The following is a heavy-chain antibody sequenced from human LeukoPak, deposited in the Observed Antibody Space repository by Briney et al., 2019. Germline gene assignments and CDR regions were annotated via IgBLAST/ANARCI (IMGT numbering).Heavy chain of an antibody. D-gene: IGHD6-13*01. V-gene: IGHV3-30*18. CDR3: AKDLGSSPVSY. CDR1: GFTFSSYG. J-gene: IGHJ4*02. Sequence: GRSLGLSCAASGFTFSSYGMHWVRQAPGKGLEWVAVISYDGSNKYYADSVKGRFTISRDNSKNTLYLQMNSLRAEDTAVYYCAKDLGSSPVSYWGQGTLVTVSS. CDR2: ISYDGSNK.